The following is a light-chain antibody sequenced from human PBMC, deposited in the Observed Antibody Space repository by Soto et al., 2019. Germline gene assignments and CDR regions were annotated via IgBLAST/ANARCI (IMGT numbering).Light chain of an antibody. CDR2: KAS. Sequence: DIQMTQSPSTLSASVEDRVTITCRASQSISTSLAWYQQKPGKAPKVLIYKASSLESGVPSRFSGSGSGTEFTLTISSLQPDDFATYYCLHCDSYWTFGQGTKVEIK. CDR1: QSISTS. V-gene: IGKV1-5*03. CDR3: LHCDSYWT. J-gene: IGKJ1*01.